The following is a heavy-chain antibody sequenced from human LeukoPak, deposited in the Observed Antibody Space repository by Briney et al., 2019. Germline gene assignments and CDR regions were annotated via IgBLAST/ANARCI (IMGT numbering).Heavy chain of an antibody. J-gene: IGHJ4*02. CDR3: AREGVIAARSRYYFDY. CDR2: ISSSSSYI. CDR1: GFTFSSYS. Sequence: SGGSLRLSCAASGFTFSSYSMNWVRQAPGKGLEWVSSISSSSSYIYYADSVKGRFTISRDNAKNSLYLQMNSLRAEDTAVYYCAREGVIAARSRYYFDYWGQGTLVTVSS. D-gene: IGHD6-6*01. V-gene: IGHV3-21*01.